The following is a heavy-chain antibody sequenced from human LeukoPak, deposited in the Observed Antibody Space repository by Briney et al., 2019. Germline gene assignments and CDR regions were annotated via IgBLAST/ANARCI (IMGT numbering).Heavy chain of an antibody. Sequence: PSETLSLTCAVYGGSFSGYYWSWIRQPPGKGLEWIGEINHSGSTNYNPSLKSRVTISVDTSKNQFSLKLSSVTAADTAVYYCARIRRDGYNYSDYWGQGTLVTVSS. V-gene: IGHV4-34*01. CDR3: ARIRRDGYNYSDY. CDR2: INHSGST. D-gene: IGHD5-24*01. CDR1: GGSFSGYY. J-gene: IGHJ4*02.